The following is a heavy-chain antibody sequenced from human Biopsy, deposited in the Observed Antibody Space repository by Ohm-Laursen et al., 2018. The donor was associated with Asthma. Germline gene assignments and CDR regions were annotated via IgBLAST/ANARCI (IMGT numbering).Heavy chain of an antibody. V-gene: IGHV3-33*08. D-gene: IGHD3-10*01. CDR3: GRERSYMVDY. CDR2: IWFDGSNK. Sequence: SLRLSCAASGFSFSRYGMHWVRQAPGKGLEWVADIWFDGSNKHYADSVKGRFTISRDNSKNTLYLQMNSLRAEDTAPYYCGRERSYMVDYWGQGTLVIVSS. J-gene: IGHJ4*02. CDR1: GFSFSRYG.